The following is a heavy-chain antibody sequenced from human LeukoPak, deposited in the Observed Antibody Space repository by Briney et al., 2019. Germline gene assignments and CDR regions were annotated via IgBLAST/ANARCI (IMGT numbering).Heavy chain of an antibody. CDR3: ARGTSGYYHRGFDY. CDR1: GFTFSSYG. V-gene: IGHV3-23*01. D-gene: IGHD3-22*01. CDR2: INDDTP. J-gene: IGHJ4*02. Sequence: PGGSLRLSCAASGFTFSSYGMSWVRQAPGKGLEWVSAINDDTPYYTDSVKGRFTVSRDNAKNSLYLQMNSLRAEDTAVYYCARGTSGYYHRGFDYWGQGTLVTVSS.